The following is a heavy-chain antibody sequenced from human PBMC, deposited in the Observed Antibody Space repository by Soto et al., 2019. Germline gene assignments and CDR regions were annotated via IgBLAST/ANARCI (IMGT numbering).Heavy chain of an antibody. V-gene: IGHV3-7*05. CDR1: GFTFSSYW. Sequence: GGSLRLSCAASGFTFSSYWMSWVRQAPGKGLEWVANIKQDGSEKYYVDSVKGRFTISRDNAKNSLYLQMNSLRAEDTAVYYCARDMGIAVAGTLTPGYYYGMDVWGQGTTVTVSS. J-gene: IGHJ6*02. D-gene: IGHD6-19*01. CDR2: IKQDGSEK. CDR3: ARDMGIAVAGTLTPGYYYGMDV.